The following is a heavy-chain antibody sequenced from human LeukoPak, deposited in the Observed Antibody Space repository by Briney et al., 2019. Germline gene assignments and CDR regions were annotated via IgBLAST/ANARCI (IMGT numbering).Heavy chain of an antibody. V-gene: IGHV1-46*01. CDR3: ARGSVTTDASFDY. CDR1: GYTFTSYY. D-gene: IGHD4-17*01. Sequence: ASVKVSCKASGYTFTSYYIHWVRQAPGQGLEWMGIINPSGGSTSYAQKFRDRVTMTTDTSTITVYMELSNLRSEDTSVYYCARGSVTTDASFDYWGQGTLVTVSS. CDR2: INPSGGST. J-gene: IGHJ4*02.